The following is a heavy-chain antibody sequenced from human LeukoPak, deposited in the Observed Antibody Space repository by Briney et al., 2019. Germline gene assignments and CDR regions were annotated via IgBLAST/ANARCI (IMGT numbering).Heavy chain of an antibody. V-gene: IGHV3-21*01. CDR2: ISSSSSYI. CDR1: GFTFSSYS. Sequence: GGSLRLSCAASGFTFSSYSMNWVRQAPGKGLEWVSSISSSSSYIYYADSVKGRFTISRDNAKNSLYLQMNSLRAEDTAVYYCARGGVVPAAIASWFAYSGQGTLVTVSS. J-gene: IGHJ4*02. D-gene: IGHD2-2*01. CDR3: ARGGVVPAAIASWFAY.